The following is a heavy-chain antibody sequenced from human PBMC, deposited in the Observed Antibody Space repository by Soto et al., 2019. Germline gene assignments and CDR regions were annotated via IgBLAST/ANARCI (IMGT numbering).Heavy chain of an antibody. CDR2: IYWDDDK. V-gene: IGHV2-5*02. J-gene: IGHJ4*02. D-gene: IGHD2-15*01. CDR1: GFSLSSSGVG. CDR3: GHSGGYRIIDY. Sequence: QITLKESGPTLVKPTQTLTLTCTFSGFSLSSSGVGVGWIRQPPGKALEWLAVIYWDDDKRYSPSLKSRLTITKDTSKNQVVLTLTNMDPVDTATYYCGHSGGYRIIDYWGQGTLVTVSS.